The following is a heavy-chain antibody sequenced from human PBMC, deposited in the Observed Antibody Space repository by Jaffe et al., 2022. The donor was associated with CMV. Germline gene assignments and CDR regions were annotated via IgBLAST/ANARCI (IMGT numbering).Heavy chain of an antibody. V-gene: IGHV3-33*01. Sequence: QVQLVESGGGVVQPGRSLRLSCAASGFTFSSYGMHWVRQAPGKGLEWVAVIWYDGSNKYYADSVKGRFTISRDNSKNTLYLQMNSLRAEDTAVYYCARDDTAMPRDAFDIWGQGTMVTVSS. CDR2: IWYDGSNK. CDR3: ARDDTAMPRDAFDI. D-gene: IGHD5-18*01. J-gene: IGHJ3*02. CDR1: GFTFSSYG.